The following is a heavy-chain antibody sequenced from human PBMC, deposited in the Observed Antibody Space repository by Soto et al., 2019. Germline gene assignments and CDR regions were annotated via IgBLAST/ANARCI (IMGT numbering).Heavy chain of an antibody. D-gene: IGHD3-22*01. CDR1: GYTFTSYG. CDR2: ISAYNGNT. J-gene: IGHJ4*02. CDR3: ARDRPEETYYYDSSGYYIDY. Sequence: QVQLVQSGAEVKKPGASVKVSCKASGYTFTSYGITWVRQAPGQGLEWMGWISAYNGNTNCAQKLQGRVTMTTDTSKRTAYMELRSLRSDDTSVYYCARDRPEETYYYDSSGYYIDYWGQGALVTVTS. V-gene: IGHV1-18*01.